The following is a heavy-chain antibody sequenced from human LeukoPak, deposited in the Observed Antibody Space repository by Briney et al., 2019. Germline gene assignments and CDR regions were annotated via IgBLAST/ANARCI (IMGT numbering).Heavy chain of an antibody. V-gene: IGHV4-31*03. CDR1: GGSISSGGYY. J-gene: IGHJ3*02. D-gene: IGHD6-6*01. CDR2: IYYSGST. Sequence: SQTLSLTCTVSGGSISSGGYYWSWIRQHPGKGLEWIGYIYYSGSTYYNPSLKSRVTISVDTSKNQFSLKLNTVTAADTAVYYCASRPSGDAFDIWGQGTMVTVSS. CDR3: ASRPSGDAFDI.